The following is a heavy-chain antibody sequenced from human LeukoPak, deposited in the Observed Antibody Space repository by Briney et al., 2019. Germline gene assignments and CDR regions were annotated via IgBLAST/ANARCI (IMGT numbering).Heavy chain of an antibody. CDR2: IYYSGST. CDR3: ARRRSSWWWFDP. Sequence: SETLSLTCTVSGGSISSYYWSWVRQPPGKGLEWIGYIYYSGSTNYNPSLRSRVTISVDTTKNKLSLKLSSVTAADTAVYYCARRRSSWWWFDPWGQGTLVTVSS. V-gene: IGHV4-59*08. CDR1: GGSISSYY. J-gene: IGHJ5*02. D-gene: IGHD2-15*01.